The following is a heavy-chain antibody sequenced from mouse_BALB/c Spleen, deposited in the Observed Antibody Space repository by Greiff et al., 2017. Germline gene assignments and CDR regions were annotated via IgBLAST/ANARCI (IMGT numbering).Heavy chain of an antibody. Sequence: ESGPGLVKPSQSLSLTCSVTGYSITSGYYWNWIRQFPGNKLEWMGYISYDGSNNYNPSLKNRISITRDTSKNQFFLKLNSVTTEDTATYYCARDLGYYGPSFAYWGQGTLVTVSA. CDR2: ISYDGSN. J-gene: IGHJ3*01. V-gene: IGHV3-6*02. D-gene: IGHD1-2*01. CDR1: GYSITSGYY. CDR3: ARDLGYYGPSFAY.